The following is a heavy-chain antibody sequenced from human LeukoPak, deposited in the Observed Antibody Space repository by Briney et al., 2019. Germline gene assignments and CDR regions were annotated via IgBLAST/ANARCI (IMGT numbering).Heavy chain of an antibody. CDR3: AKGRHYDGSGSRTDFDY. CDR1: GFTFSSYG. Sequence: GGSLRLSCAASGFTFSSYGMHWVRQAPGKGLEWVAFIRYDGSNKYYADSVKGRFTISRDNSKNTLCLQMNSLRAEDTAVYYCAKGRHYDGSGSRTDFDYWGQGTLVTVSS. J-gene: IGHJ4*02. D-gene: IGHD3-10*01. V-gene: IGHV3-30*02. CDR2: IRYDGSNK.